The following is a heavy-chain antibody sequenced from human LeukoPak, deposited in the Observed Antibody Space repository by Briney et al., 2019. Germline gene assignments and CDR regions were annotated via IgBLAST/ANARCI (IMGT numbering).Heavy chain of an antibody. D-gene: IGHD1/OR15-1a*01. CDR1: GFAFTAYL. V-gene: IGHV3-30-3*01. CDR2: MSSDGNAI. CDR3: VREGEHFDY. Sequence: GRSLRLSCAASGFAFTAYLIHWVRQPPGKGLEWVAVMSSDGNAIFYADSVRGRFTISRDNSKNTLYLQVSSLRVEDTAVYYCVREGEHFDYWGQGTLVTVSS. J-gene: IGHJ4*02.